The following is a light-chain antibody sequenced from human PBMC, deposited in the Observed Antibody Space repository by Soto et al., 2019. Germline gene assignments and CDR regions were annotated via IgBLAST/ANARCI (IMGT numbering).Light chain of an antibody. J-gene: IGKJ2*01. V-gene: IGKV3-15*01. CDR3: QQYNNWPQP. CDR2: GAS. Sequence: EIVMTQYPATLSVSPGERATLSCRASQSVSSNLAWYQQKPGQAPRLLIYGASTRATGIPARFSGSGSGTEFTLTISILQSEDFAVYYCQQYNNWPQPFGQGTKLEIK. CDR1: QSVSSN.